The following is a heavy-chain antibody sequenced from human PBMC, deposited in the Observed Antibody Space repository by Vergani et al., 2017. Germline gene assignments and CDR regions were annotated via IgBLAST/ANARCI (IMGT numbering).Heavy chain of an antibody. J-gene: IGHJ4*02. V-gene: IGHV3-30*02. Sequence: VQLLESGGGLVQPGGDLRLAGADEGVRGSRYARSWVRQEPGKGLEGVAFIRYDGSNKYYADAVKGRFTISRDNSKNTLYLQMNSLRAEDTAVYYCAKEVDYWGQGTLVTVSS. CDR3: AKEVDY. CDR1: GVRGSRYA. CDR2: IRYDGSNK.